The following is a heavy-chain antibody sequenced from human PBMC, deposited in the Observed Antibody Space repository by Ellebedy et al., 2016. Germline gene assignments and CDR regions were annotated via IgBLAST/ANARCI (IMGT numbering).Heavy chain of an antibody. J-gene: IGHJ5*02. CDR3: AAGIVATGGT. CDR2: IVVGSGNT. Sequence: SVKVSCXASGYTFTGYYMHWVRQARGQRLEWMGWIVVGSGNTNYAQKFQERVTITRDMSTSTVYMELSSLRSEDTAVYYCAAGIVATGGTWGQGTLVTVSS. V-gene: IGHV1-58*02. D-gene: IGHD5-12*01. CDR1: GYTFTGYY.